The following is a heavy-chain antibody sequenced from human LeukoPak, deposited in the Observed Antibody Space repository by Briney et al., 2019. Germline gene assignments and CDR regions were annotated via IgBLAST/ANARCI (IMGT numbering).Heavy chain of an antibody. CDR2: ISSSSSYI. V-gene: IGHV3-21*01. D-gene: IGHD3-3*01. CDR1: GFTFSSYS. Sequence: GGSLRLSCAASGFTFSSYSMNWVRQAPGKGLEWVSSISSSSSYIYCADSVKGRFTISRDNAKNSLYLQMSSLRAEDTAVYYCVRGYYDFWSGPSSDYWGQGTLVTVSS. J-gene: IGHJ4*02. CDR3: VRGYYDFWSGPSSDY.